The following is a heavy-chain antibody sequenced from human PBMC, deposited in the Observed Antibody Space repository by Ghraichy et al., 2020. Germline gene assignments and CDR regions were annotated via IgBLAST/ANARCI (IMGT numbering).Heavy chain of an antibody. D-gene: IGHD6-13*01. Sequence: SETLSLTCTVSGGSVSSGSYYWSWIRQPPGKGLEWIGYIYYSGSTNYNPSLKSRVTISVDTSKNQFSLKLSSVTAADTAVYYCARDSSWGSYGMDVWGQGTTVTVSS. CDR1: GGSVSSGSYY. V-gene: IGHV4-61*01. CDR3: ARDSSWGSYGMDV. CDR2: IYYSGST. J-gene: IGHJ6*02.